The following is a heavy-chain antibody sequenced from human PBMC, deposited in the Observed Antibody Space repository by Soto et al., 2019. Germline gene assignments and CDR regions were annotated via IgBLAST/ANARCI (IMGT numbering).Heavy chain of an antibody. CDR2: INTNSRGT. Sequence: QVQLVQSGAEVKKPGASVKVSCKASGYTFTGYYIHWVRQAPGQGLEWMGWINTNSRGTNYAQKFQGRVTMTRDTSISTAYMELSRLTSDDTAVYYCARTQTNDYWGQGTLVTVSS. V-gene: IGHV1-2*02. J-gene: IGHJ4*02. CDR1: GYTFTGYY. CDR3: ARTQTNDY.